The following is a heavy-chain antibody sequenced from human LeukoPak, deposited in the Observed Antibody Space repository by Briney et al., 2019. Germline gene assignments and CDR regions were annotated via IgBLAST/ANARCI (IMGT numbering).Heavy chain of an antibody. CDR3: ARSRVDYNPPDYYYYGMDV. J-gene: IGHJ6*02. Sequence: PSETLSLTCTVSGGSISSGSYYWGWIRQPAGRGLEWIVRIYTSGSTNYNPALKSRVTISVDTSKNQFSLKLSSVTAADTAVYYCARSRVDYNPPDYYYYGMDVWGQGTTVTVSS. V-gene: IGHV4-61*02. CDR2: IYTSGST. CDR1: GGSISSGSYY. D-gene: IGHD4-11*01.